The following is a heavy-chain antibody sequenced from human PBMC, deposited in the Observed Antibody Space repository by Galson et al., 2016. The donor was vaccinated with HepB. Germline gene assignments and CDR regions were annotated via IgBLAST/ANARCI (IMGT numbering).Heavy chain of an antibody. J-gene: IGHJ6*02. CDR2: ISFDGSNK. CDR1: GFTFSTYA. Sequence: SLRLSCAASGFTFSTYAMHWVRQAPGKGLEWVAGISFDGSNKYYADSVKGRFTISRDNSKNTLYLQMNSLRPEGTAVHYCARSKGYYYYAMDVWGQGTPVTVS. CDR3: ARSKGYYYYAMDV. V-gene: IGHV3-30-3*01.